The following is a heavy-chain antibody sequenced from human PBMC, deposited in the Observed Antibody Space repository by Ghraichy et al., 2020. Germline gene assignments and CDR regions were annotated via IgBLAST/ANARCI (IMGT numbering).Heavy chain of an antibody. D-gene: IGHD6-19*01. CDR2: ISWNSGSI. CDR3: AKDKTAVAGTLDY. V-gene: IGHV3-9*01. J-gene: IGHJ4*02. CDR1: GFTFDDYA. Sequence: GGSLRLSCAASGFTFDDYAMHWVRQAPGKGLEGVSGISWNSGSIGYADSVKGRFTISRDNAKNSLYLQMNSLRAEDTALYYCAKDKTAVAGTLDYWGQGTLVTVSS.